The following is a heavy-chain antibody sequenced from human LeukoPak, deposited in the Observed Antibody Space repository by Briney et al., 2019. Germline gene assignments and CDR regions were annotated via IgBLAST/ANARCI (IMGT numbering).Heavy chain of an antibody. CDR1: GGSISSSSYY. D-gene: IGHD3-22*01. J-gene: IGHJ4*02. CDR3: ARQRRYYYDSSSYIDY. Sequence: ASETLSLTCTVSGGSISSSSYYWGWIRQPPGKGLEWIGSIYYSGSTYYNPSLKSRVTISVDTSKNQFSLKLSSVTAADTAVYYCARQRRYYYDSSSYIDYWGQGTLVTVSS. V-gene: IGHV4-39*01. CDR2: IYYSGST.